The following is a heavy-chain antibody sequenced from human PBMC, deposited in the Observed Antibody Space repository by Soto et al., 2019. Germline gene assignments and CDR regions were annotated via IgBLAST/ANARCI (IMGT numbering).Heavy chain of an antibody. V-gene: IGHV1-8*01. J-gene: IGHJ5*02. CDR1: GYTFTSYD. CDR2: MNPNSGNT. CDR3: ARMRCSGGSCYLTRFDT. Sequence: QVQLVQSGAEVKKPGASVKVSCKASGYTFTSYDINWVRQATGQGLEWMGWMNPNSGNTGYAQKFQGRVTMTRNTSICTAYMELRSLRSEDTAVYYCARMRCSGGSCYLTRFDTWGKGTLVTVSS. D-gene: IGHD2-15*01.